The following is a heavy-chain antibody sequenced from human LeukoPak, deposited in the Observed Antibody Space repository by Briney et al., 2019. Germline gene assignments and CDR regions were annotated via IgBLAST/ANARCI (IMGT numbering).Heavy chain of an antibody. CDR3: ARRVGATTLNWFDP. V-gene: IGHV1-18*01. Sequence: ASVKVSCKASGYTFTSYGISWVRQAPGQGLEWMRWISAYNGNTNYAQKLQGRVTMTTDTSTSTAYMELRSLRSDDTAVYYCARRVGATTLNWFDPWGQGTLVTVSS. CDR2: ISAYNGNT. J-gene: IGHJ5*02. CDR1: GYTFTSYG. D-gene: IGHD1-26*01.